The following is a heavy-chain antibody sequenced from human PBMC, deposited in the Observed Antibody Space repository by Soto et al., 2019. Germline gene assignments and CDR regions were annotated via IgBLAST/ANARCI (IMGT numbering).Heavy chain of an antibody. CDR1: GGSVSSGSYC. D-gene: IGHD4-17*01. J-gene: IGHJ4*02. CDR2: IYYSGST. Sequence: SETLSLTCTVSGGSVSSGSYCWSWIRQPPGKGLEWIGYIYYSGSTNYNPSLKSRVTMSVDTSKSQFSLHLNSVTTADTAVYYCAFSWNALAVTTFDYWGQGIQVTVS. CDR3: AFSWNALAVTTFDY. V-gene: IGHV4-61*01.